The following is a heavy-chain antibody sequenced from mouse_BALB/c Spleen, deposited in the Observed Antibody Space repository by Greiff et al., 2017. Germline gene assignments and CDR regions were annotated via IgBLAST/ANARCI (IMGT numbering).Heavy chain of an antibody. CDR2: ISSGGST. Sequence: VKLVESGGGLVKPGGSLKLSCAASGFTFSSYAMSWVRQTPEKRLEWVASISSGGSTYYPDSVKGRFTISRDNARNILYLQMSSLRSEDTAMYYCARDYRYDGRFAYWGQGTLVTVSA. CDR1: GFTFSSYA. J-gene: IGHJ3*01. D-gene: IGHD2-14*01. CDR3: ARDYRYDGRFAY. V-gene: IGHV5-6-5*01.